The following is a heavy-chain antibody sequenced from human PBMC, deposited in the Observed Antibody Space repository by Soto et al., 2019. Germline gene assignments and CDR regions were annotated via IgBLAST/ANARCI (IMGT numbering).Heavy chain of an antibody. CDR2: INPNSGGT. D-gene: IGHD3-3*01. CDR1: GYTFTGYY. J-gene: IGHJ6*02. Sequence: GASVKVSCKASGYTFTGYYMHWVRQAPGQGLEWMGWINPNSGGTNYAQKFQGWVTMTRDTSISTAYMELSRLRSDDTAEYYCARGLTIFGVVINYGMDVWGQGTTVTVSS. V-gene: IGHV1-2*04. CDR3: ARGLTIFGVVINYGMDV.